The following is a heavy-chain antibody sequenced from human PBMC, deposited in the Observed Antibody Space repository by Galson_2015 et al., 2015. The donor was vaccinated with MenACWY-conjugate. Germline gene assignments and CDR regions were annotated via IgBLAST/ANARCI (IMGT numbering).Heavy chain of an antibody. CDR2: IYYSGNS. V-gene: IGHV4-61*05. CDR3: ARVIYRRVPTMYFNYYMDV. J-gene: IGHJ6*03. D-gene: IGHD5-24*01. Sequence: SIYYSGNSHYNPSLKSRISISVDKSKNQFSLKLTSVTAADTAVYYCARVIYRRVPTMYFNYYMDVWGKGTTVTVSS.